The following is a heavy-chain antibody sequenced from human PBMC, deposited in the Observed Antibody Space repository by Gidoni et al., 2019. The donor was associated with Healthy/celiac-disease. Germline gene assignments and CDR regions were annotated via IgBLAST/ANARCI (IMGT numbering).Heavy chain of an antibody. V-gene: IGHV3-9*01. CDR1: GFTFDDYA. J-gene: IGHJ6*02. Sequence: EVQLVESGGGLVQPGRSLRLSCAASGFTFDDYAMHWVRQAPGKGLEWVSGISWNSGSIGYADSVKGRFTISRDNAKNSLYLQMNSLRAEDTALYYCAKDRMVQGPQDYYYGMDVWGQGTTVTVSS. D-gene: IGHD3-10*01. CDR3: AKDRMVQGPQDYYYGMDV. CDR2: ISWNSGSI.